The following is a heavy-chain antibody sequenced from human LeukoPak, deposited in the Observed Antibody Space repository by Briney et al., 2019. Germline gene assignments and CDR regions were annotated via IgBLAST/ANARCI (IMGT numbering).Heavy chain of an antibody. D-gene: IGHD3-9*01. Sequence: GGSLRLSCAASGFTFSSYWMSWVRQAPGKGLEWVSSISSSSYIYYADSVKGRFTISRDSAKDSLYLQMNSLRAKDTAVYYCARASFPDKKFDYWGQGTLVTVSS. CDR2: ISSSSYI. CDR1: GFTFSSYW. CDR3: ARASFPDKKFDY. J-gene: IGHJ4*02. V-gene: IGHV3-21*01.